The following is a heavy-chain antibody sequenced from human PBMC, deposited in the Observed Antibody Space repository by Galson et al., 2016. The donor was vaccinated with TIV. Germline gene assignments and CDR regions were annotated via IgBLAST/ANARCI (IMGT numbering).Heavy chain of an antibody. V-gene: IGHV3-20*04. Sequence: SLRLSCAASGFTFDDYGMSWVRKAPGKGLEWVSGIKWNGESRRYVDSVRGRFTISRDNAKNSLYLQMNSLRAEDTALYYCARGGGSYYAVDSWGQGTLVIVSS. J-gene: IGHJ4*02. CDR2: IKWNGESR. D-gene: IGHD1-26*01. CDR1: GFTFDDYG. CDR3: ARGGGSYYAVDS.